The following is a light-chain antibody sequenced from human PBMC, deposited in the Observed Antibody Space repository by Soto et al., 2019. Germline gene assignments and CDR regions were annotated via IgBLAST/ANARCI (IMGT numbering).Light chain of an antibody. CDR1: QGINHW. Sequence: DIHMTQSPSSLSASVGYRFTITCRASQGINHWLAWYQQNPVSAPKLLIYAASTLQSGVPLRFSGSGSGTDFTLTISSLKPEDFATYYCQQTNNFPITFGQGTRLEI. CDR2: AAS. CDR3: QQTNNFPIT. V-gene: IGKV1-12*01. J-gene: IGKJ5*01.